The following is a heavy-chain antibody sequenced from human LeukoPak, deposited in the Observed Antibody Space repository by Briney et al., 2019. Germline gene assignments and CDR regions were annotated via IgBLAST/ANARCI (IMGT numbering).Heavy chain of an antibody. V-gene: IGHV3-48*01. CDR3: AREGGGYNNRGFDY. Sequence: GGSLRPSCAASGFAFSSYSMNWVRQAPGKGLEWVSYISSSSSTIYYADSVKGRFTISRDNAKNSLYLQMNSLRAEDTAVYYCAREGGGYNNRGFDYWGQGTLVTVSS. CDR1: GFAFSSYS. D-gene: IGHD5-24*01. CDR2: ISSSSSTI. J-gene: IGHJ4*02.